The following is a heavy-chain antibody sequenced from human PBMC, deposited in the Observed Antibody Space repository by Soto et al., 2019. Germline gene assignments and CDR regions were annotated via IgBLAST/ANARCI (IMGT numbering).Heavy chain of an antibody. J-gene: IGHJ6*02. V-gene: IGHV3-33*01. Sequence: QVQLVESGGGVVQPGRSLRLSCAASGFTFSSYGMHWVRQAPGKGLEWVAVIWYDGSNKYYADSVQGRFTISRDISMNTLYLQMISLRDAETAVYYCARDTARAMVRFYYGMDVWGQGTTVTVSS. CDR2: IWYDGSNK. CDR3: ARDTARAMVRFYYGMDV. D-gene: IGHD3-10*01. CDR1: GFTFSSYG.